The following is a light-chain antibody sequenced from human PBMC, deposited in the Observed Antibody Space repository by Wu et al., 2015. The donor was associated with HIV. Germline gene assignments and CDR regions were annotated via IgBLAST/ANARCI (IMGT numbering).Light chain of an antibody. Sequence: EIVMTQSPATLSVSPGERATLSCRASQSVSSNLAWYQQKPGQAPRLLIYAASDRATDIPDRFSGSGSGTDFTLTINRVEPEDFAVYYCQQYSSSAITFGGGTKGGD. CDR3: QQYSSSAIT. J-gene: IGKJ4*01. CDR2: AAS. CDR1: QSVSSN. V-gene: IGKV3D-15*01.